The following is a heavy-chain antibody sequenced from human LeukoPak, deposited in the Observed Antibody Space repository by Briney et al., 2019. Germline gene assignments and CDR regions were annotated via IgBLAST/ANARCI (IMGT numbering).Heavy chain of an antibody. J-gene: IGHJ3*02. CDR2: ISYDGSNK. CDR3: ARDGWDQGAFDI. V-gene: IGHV3-30*04. Sequence: PGRSLSLSCAASGFTFSSYAMHWVRQAPGKGLEWVAVISYDGSNKYYADSVKGRFTISRDNSKNTLYLQMNSLRAEDTAVYYCARDGWDQGAFDIWGQGTMVTVSS. D-gene: IGHD6-19*01. CDR1: GFTFSSYA.